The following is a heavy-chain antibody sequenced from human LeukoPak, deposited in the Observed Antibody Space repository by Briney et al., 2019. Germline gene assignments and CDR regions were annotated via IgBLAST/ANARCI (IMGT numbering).Heavy chain of an antibody. CDR1: GGFIRNYY. CDR2: IHDRGST. V-gene: IGHV4-59*01. D-gene: IGHD4-23*01. J-gene: IGHJ5*02. Sequence: SETLSLTCTVSGGFIRNYYWTWIRQPPGKGLEWIGFIHDRGSTNYNPSLKSRVTISVDTSRKQFSLKLSSVTPADTAVYFCARGDYDGWFDPWGQGTPVTVSS. CDR3: ARGDYDGWFDP.